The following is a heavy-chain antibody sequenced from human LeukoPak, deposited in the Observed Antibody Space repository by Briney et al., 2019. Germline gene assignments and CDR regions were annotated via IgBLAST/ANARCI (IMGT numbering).Heavy chain of an antibody. D-gene: IGHD5-18*01. CDR2: ISGSGGST. CDR1: GFTFSSYA. CDR3: AKDRRRIQLWPTPYFDY. Sequence: GGSLRLSCAASGFTFSSYAMSWVRQAPGKGLEWVSAISGSGGSTYYADSVKGQFTISRDNSKNTLYLQMNSLRAEDTAVYYCAKDRRRIQLWPTPYFDYWGQGTLVTVSS. J-gene: IGHJ4*02. V-gene: IGHV3-23*01.